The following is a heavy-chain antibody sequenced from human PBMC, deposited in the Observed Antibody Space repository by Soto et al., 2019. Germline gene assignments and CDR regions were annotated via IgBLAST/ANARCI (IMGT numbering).Heavy chain of an antibody. CDR2: MNPNSGNT. D-gene: IGHD1-26*01. J-gene: IGHJ6*02. CDR1: GYTFTSYD. V-gene: IGHV1-8*01. CDR3: ARWGAWGANEIYYYYGMGV. Sequence: ASVKVSCKASGYTFTSYDINWVRQATGQGLEWMGWMNPNSGNTGCAQKFQGRVTMTRNTSISTAYMELSSLRSEDTAVYYCARWGAWGANEIYYYYGMGVWGQGTTVTVSS.